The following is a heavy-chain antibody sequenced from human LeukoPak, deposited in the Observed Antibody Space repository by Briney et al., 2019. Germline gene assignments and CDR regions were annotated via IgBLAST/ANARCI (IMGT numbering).Heavy chain of an antibody. D-gene: IGHD3-10*01. CDR1: GFTFSSYG. CDR2: IRYDGSNK. CDR3: AKDQEYYGSGSYSN. J-gene: IGHJ4*02. Sequence: GGSLRLSCAASGFTFSSYGMHWVRQAPGKGLEWVAFIRYDGSNKYYADSVKGRFTISRDNSKNTLYLQMNSLRAEDTAVYYCAKDQEYYGSGSYSNWGQGTLVTVSS. V-gene: IGHV3-30*02.